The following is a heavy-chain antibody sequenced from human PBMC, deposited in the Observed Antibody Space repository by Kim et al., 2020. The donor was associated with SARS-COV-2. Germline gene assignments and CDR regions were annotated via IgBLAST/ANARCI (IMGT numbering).Heavy chain of an antibody. CDR2: ISSSGSTI. Sequence: GGSLRLSCAASGFTFSDYYMSWIRQAPGKGLEWVSYISSSGSTIYYADSVKGRFTISRDNAKNSLYLQMNNLRAEDTAVYYCARVRGAAGPFYYYYYGMDVWGHGTTVTVSS. CDR1: GFTFSDYY. CDR3: ARVRGAAGPFYYYYYGMDV. D-gene: IGHD6-13*01. V-gene: IGHV3-11*01. J-gene: IGHJ6*02.